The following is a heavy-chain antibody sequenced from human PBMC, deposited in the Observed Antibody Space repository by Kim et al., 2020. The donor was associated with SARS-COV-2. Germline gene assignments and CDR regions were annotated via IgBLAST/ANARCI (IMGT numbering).Heavy chain of an antibody. V-gene: IGHV3-30*04. D-gene: IGHD3-3*01. J-gene: IGHJ4*02. Sequence: GGSLRLSCAASGFTFSSYTMHWVRQAPGRGLEWVALISSDGSDKFYTDSVRGRFTISRDNSKNTLYLQMNSLRAEDTAVYFCASLDFWSGFDYWGQGTLVTVSS. CDR1: GFTFSSYT. CDR3: ASLDFWSGFDY. CDR2: ISSDGSDK.